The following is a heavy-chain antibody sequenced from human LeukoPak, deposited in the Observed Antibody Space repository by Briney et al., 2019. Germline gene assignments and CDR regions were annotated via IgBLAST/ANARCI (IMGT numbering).Heavy chain of an antibody. V-gene: IGHV3-74*01. CDR3: AKESGAYCGGDCYPRSPIDY. D-gene: IGHD2-21*02. CDR1: GFTFSSYW. Sequence: GGSLRLSCAASGFTFSSYWIHWVRQAPGKGLVWVSRINTDGSSTSYADSVKGRFTISRDNSKNTLYLQMNSLRAEDTAVYYCAKESGAYCGGDCYPRSPIDYWGQGTLVTVSS. CDR2: INTDGSST. J-gene: IGHJ4*02.